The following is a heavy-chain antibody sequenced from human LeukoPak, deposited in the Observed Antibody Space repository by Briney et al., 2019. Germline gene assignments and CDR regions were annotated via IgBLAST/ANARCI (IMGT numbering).Heavy chain of an antibody. V-gene: IGHV3-9*03. CDR1: GFTFGDYT. CDR2: ITWDGGNI. D-gene: IGHD3-3*01. Sequence: SLRLSCVTSGFTFGDYTMHWVRRVPGKGLEWLSGITWDGGNIDYADSVKGRFTISRDNAKSSLYLQMNSLRNEDMAFYFCAKGYTFHGVAHNSGYFDYWGQGTLVTVSS. CDR3: AKGYTFHGVAHNSGYFDY. J-gene: IGHJ4*02.